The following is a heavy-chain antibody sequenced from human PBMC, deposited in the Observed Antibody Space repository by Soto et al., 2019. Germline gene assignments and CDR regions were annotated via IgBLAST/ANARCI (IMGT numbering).Heavy chain of an antibody. J-gene: IGHJ4*02. V-gene: IGHV1-2*02. CDR3: AREPATAKPEGVDF. Sequence: QVQLVQSGAEVRKPGASVKVSCKASGYTFSDYYIHWVRQAPGQGLEWMGWINPNSGDTKYAPKFHGGVTMTWDTSITTAYMELSRLRSGDTAVYYCAREPATAKPEGVDFWGQGTLVTVSS. CDR2: INPNSGDT. CDR1: GYTFSDYY. D-gene: IGHD2-21*02.